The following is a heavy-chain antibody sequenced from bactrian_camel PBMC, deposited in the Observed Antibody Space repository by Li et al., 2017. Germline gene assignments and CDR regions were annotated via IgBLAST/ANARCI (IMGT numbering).Heavy chain of an antibody. J-gene: IGHJ4*01. D-gene: IGHD4*01. CDR3: AAGPSRLPVPSMTSPRWYNY. V-gene: IGHV3S55*01. CDR1: GHTRSSGC. Sequence: HVQLVESGGGSVETGQSLKLSCSASGHTRSSGCMGWFRQGQDKEREGVAAIGDDGTTTYADQVKGRFTISKDNAKKTLYLQMKSLKPDDTATYYCAAGPSRLPVPSMTSPRWYNYWGRGTQVTVS. CDR2: IGDDGTT.